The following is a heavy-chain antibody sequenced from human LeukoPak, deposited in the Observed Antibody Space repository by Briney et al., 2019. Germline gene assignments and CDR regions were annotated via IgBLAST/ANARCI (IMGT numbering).Heavy chain of an antibody. D-gene: IGHD3-22*01. CDR1: GFTVSSNY. CDR2: IYSGGST. V-gene: IGHV3-66*01. CDR3: ALDKSYYDSSGYYY. J-gene: IGHJ4*02. Sequence: GGSLRLSCAASGFTVSSNYMNWVRQAPGKGLEWVSVIYSGGSTYYADSVKGRFTISRDNSKNTLYLQMNSLRAEDTAVYYCALDKSYYDSSGYYYWGQGTLVTVSS.